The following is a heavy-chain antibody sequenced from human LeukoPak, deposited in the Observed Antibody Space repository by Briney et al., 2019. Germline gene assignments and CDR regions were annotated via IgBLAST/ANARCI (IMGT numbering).Heavy chain of an antibody. CDR2: AYYRPKWYI. V-gene: IGHV6-1*01. CDR1: GDSVSGSPAV. D-gene: IGHD3-10*01. CDR3: ARGAVRGGTNFDY. Sequence: SQTLSLTCAISGDSVSGSPAVWNWIRQSPSRGLEWLGRAYYRPKWYIDYAVSVKGRITITPETSKNQFSLQLNSVTPEDTAVYYCARGAVRGGTNFDYWGRGTLVTVSS. J-gene: IGHJ4*02.